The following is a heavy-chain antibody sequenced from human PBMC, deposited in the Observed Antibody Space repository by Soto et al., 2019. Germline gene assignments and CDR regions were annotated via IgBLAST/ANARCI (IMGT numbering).Heavy chain of an antibody. Sequence: ASVKFSCKASGYTFTGYYMHWVRQAPGQGLEWMGWINPNSGGTNYAQKFQGRVTMTRDTSISTAYMELSRLRSDDTAVYYCARVSLNGFLEWRTSYGMDVWGQGTTVTV. J-gene: IGHJ6*02. CDR2: INPNSGGT. V-gene: IGHV1-2*02. CDR1: GYTFTGYY. CDR3: ARVSLNGFLEWRTSYGMDV. D-gene: IGHD3-3*01.